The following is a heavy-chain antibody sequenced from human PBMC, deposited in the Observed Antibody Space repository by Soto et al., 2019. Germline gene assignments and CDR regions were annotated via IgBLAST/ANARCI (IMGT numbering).Heavy chain of an antibody. V-gene: IGHV1-18*01. CDR2: ISAYNGNT. CDR1: GYTFTRYG. D-gene: IGHD5-18*01. CDR3: ASLDSDYDYYYAMDV. J-gene: IGHJ6*02. Sequence: CASVKVSCKASGYTFTRYGISWVRQAPGQGLEWVGWISAYNGNTNYAQKLQGRVTMTKDTSTSTVYMELRSLGSDDTAVYYCASLDSDYDYYYAMDVWGQGTTVTVSS.